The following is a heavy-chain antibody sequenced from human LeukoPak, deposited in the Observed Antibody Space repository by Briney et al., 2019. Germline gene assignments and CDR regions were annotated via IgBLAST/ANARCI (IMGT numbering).Heavy chain of an antibody. Sequence: PGGSLRLSCAASGFIFSNAWMSWVRQAPGKGLEWIGYIYYSGSTNYNPSLKSRVTISVDTSKNQFSLKLSSVTAADTAVYYCAGRYSYGYLVDYWGQGTLVTVSS. D-gene: IGHD5-18*01. V-gene: IGHV4-59*01. CDR1: GFIFSNAW. CDR3: AGRYSYGYLVDY. J-gene: IGHJ4*02. CDR2: IYYSGST.